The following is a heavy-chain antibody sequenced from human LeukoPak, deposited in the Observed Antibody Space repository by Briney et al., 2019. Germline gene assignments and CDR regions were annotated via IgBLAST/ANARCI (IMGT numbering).Heavy chain of an antibody. D-gene: IGHD3-22*01. J-gene: IGHJ3*02. CDR3: ARELGVGVIGDAFDI. V-gene: IGHV3-74*01. CDR1: GFTLRSYW. CDR2: VNTDGSST. Sequence: GGSLRLSCAVSGFTLRSYWIHWVRQAPGQGLAWVSRVNTDGSSTTYAESVKGRFTISKDNAKNTLYLQMNGLRAEDTAVYYCARELGVGVIGDAFDIWGQGTVVTVSS.